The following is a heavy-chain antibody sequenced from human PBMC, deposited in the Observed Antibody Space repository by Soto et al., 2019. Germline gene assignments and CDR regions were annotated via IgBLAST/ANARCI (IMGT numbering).Heavy chain of an antibody. J-gene: IGHJ4*02. D-gene: IGHD5-18*01. V-gene: IGHV3-21*01. CDR3: ARSTPGRGYEARSCDN. CDR2: ISSRSAYI. CDR1: GFTFSSYS. Sequence: EVQLVESGGGLVKPGGSLRLSCAASGFTFSSYSLNWVRQAPGKGLEWVSAISSRSAYIYYAVSGKGRFTISRDNAKNSRNQQLDSRTAGDTAVWYRARSTPGRGYEARSCDNWGQGTLVTVSS.